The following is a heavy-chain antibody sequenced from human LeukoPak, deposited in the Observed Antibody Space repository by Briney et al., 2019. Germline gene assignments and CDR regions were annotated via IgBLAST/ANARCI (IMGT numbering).Heavy chain of an antibody. J-gene: IGHJ4*02. V-gene: IGHV1-69*13. CDR3: ARGPITTRSHFDY. CDR1: GGTFSSYA. D-gene: IGHD3-22*01. CDR2: IIPIFGTA. Sequence: SVKVSCKASGGTFSSYAISWVRQAPGQGLEWMGGIIPIFGTANYAQRFQGRVTITADESTSTAYMELSSLRSEDTAVYYCARGPITTRSHFDYWGQGTLVTVSS.